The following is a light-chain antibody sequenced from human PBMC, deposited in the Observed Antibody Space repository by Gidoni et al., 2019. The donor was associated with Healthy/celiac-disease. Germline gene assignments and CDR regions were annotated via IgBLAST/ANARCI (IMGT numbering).Light chain of an antibody. J-gene: IGKJ1*01. Sequence: DIQMTQSPSSLSASVGDRVTITCRASQSISSYLNGYQQKPGKAPKLLIYSASSLQSGFPSRFSGSGSGTDFTLTISSLQPEDFATYYCQQSYSTLRTFGQXTKVEIK. V-gene: IGKV1-39*01. CDR2: SAS. CDR3: QQSYSTLRT. CDR1: QSISSY.